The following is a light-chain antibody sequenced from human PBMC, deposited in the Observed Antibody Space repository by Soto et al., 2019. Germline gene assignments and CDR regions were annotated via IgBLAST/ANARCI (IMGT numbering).Light chain of an antibody. CDR2: AAS. CDR1: QGIRND. J-gene: IGKJ1*01. CDR3: LQYNTYPWT. Sequence: DIQMTQSPSSLSASVGDRVTITCRASQGIRNDLSWYQQKAGKAPKRLIYAASTLRSAAPSRFSGTVSGTEFTLTISSLQPEDFATYYCLQYNTYPWTFGQGTKVEIK. V-gene: IGKV1-17*01.